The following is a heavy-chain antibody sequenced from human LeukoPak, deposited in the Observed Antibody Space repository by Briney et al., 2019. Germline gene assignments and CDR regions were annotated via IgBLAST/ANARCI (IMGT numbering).Heavy chain of an antibody. CDR3: ARQPYYYDSSGGDFDY. J-gene: IGHJ4*02. CDR1: GGSISSSSYY. D-gene: IGHD3-22*01. V-gene: IGHV4-39*01. CDR2: IYYSGST. Sequence: PSETLSLTCTVSGGSISSSSYYWGWIRQPPGKGLEWIVSIYYSGSTYYNPSLKSRVTISVDTSKNQFSLKLSSVTAADTAVYYCARQPYYYDSSGGDFDYWGQGTLVTVSS.